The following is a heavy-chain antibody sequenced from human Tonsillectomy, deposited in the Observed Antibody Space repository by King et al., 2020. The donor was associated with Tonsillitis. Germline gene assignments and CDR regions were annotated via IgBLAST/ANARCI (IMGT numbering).Heavy chain of an antibody. CDR2: ISGSGGST. Sequence: VQLVQSGGGLVQPGRSLRLSCAASGFTFSSYAMSWVRQAPGKGLEWVSSISGSGGSTYSADSVKGRFTISRDNSKNTLYLQMNSLRAEDTAVFYCAKDKVASMPRDAFDFWGQGTMVTVSS. J-gene: IGHJ3*01. V-gene: IGHV3-23*04. CDR1: GFTFSSYA. CDR3: AKDKVASMPRDAFDF. D-gene: IGHD5-12*01.